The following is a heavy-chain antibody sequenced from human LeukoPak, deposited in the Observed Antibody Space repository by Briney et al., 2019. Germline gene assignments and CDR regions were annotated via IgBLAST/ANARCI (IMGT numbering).Heavy chain of an antibody. CDR3: ARGTSSSWLVDAFDI. V-gene: IGHV1-18*01. D-gene: IGHD6-13*01. CDR2: ISAYNGNT. CDR1: GYTFTTYG. Sequence: ASVKVSCKASGYTFTTYGFSWVRQAPGQGLEWMGWISAYNGNTLYAQKLQGRVTMTTDTSTSTAYMELGSLRSDDTAVYYCARGTSSSWLVDAFDIWGQGTMVTVSS. J-gene: IGHJ3*02.